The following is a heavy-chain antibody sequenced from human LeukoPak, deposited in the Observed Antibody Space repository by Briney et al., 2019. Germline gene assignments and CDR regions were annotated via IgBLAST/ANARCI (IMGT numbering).Heavy chain of an antibody. CDR2: ISDNGGSI. D-gene: IGHD2-21*01. J-gene: IGHJ5*02. Sequence: GGTLRLSCAASGFTFSSFGMTWVRQAPGKGLEWVSAISDNGGSIFYADSVKGRFTISRDNSKNSLYLQMNSLRADDTAVYYCVKIAPDLPWGQGTLVTVSS. CDR1: GFTFSSFG. CDR3: VKIAPDLP. V-gene: IGHV3-23*01.